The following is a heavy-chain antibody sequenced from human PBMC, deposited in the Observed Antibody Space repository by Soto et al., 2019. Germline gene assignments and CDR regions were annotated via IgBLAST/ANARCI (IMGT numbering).Heavy chain of an antibody. J-gene: IGHJ5*02. CDR1: GFNFSSYA. Sequence: PGGSLRLSCAASGFNFSSYAMSWVRQASGTGLEWVSGITGSGGRTYYAASVKGRFTISRDNSNNTLYLQMNSLRAEDTALYYCAKESAMVTTGWFDPWGQGTLVTVSS. CDR3: AKESAMVTTGWFDP. CDR2: ITGSGGRT. D-gene: IGHD4-17*01. V-gene: IGHV3-23*01.